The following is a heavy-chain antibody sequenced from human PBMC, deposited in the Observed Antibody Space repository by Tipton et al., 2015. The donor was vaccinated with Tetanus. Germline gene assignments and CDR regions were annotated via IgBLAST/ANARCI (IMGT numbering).Heavy chain of an antibody. J-gene: IGHJ3*02. D-gene: IGHD3-16*01. CDR2: TYYRSKWYN. CDR3: VRDSGLGLDAFDI. CDR1: GDSVSSNTDA. V-gene: IGHV6-1*01. Sequence: GLVKPSQTLSLTCAISGDSVSSNTDAWNWIRQSPSRGLEWLGRTYYRSKWYNDYSLSVKSRITINPDTSKNQFSLQLKSVTPEGTAMYYGVRDSGLGLDAFDIWGRGTMVTVSS.